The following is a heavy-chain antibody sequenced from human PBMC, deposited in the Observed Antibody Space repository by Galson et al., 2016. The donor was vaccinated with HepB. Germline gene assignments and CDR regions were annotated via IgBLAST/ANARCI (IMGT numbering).Heavy chain of an antibody. CDR3: ARDRVWFGELYGMDV. V-gene: IGHV1-46*01. Sequence: SVKVPCKASGYTFSNYYMHWVRQAPGQGLEWMGKINPSGGSTSYAQKFQGRVTMTRDTSTSTVYMELSSLRSEDTAVYYCARDRVWFGELYGMDVWGQGTLVTVSS. D-gene: IGHD3-10*01. CDR1: GYTFSNYY. J-gene: IGHJ6*02. CDR2: INPSGGST.